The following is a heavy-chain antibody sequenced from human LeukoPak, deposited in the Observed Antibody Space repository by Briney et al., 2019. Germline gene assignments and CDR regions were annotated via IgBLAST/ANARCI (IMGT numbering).Heavy chain of an antibody. V-gene: IGHV1-46*03. D-gene: IGHD1-7*01. CDR3: AFRENYTGGFDP. CDR2: INPSGGST. CDR1: GHSFSTYF. Sequence: ASVKVSCKASGHSFSTYFIHWVRQAPGQGLEWMGIINPSGGSTSYTQKFQGRVTMTRDMSTSTVYMELSSLRSEDTAVYYCAFRENYTGGFDPWGQGTLVTVSS. J-gene: IGHJ5*02.